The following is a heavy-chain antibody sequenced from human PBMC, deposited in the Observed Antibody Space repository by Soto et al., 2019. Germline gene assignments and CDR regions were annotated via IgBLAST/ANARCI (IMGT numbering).Heavy chain of an antibody. V-gene: IGHV6-1*01. CDR2: TYYRSKWYN. Sequence: SQTLSLTCAISGDSVSSNSAAWNWIRQSPSRGLEWLGRTYYRSKWYNDYAVSVKSRITINPDTSKNQFSLQLNSVTPEDTAVYYCARGRVYYDFWSGYQDYYHYYGMAVWGQGTTVTVYS. CDR3: ARGRVYYDFWSGYQDYYHYYGMAV. J-gene: IGHJ6*02. CDR1: GDSVSSNSAA. D-gene: IGHD3-3*01.